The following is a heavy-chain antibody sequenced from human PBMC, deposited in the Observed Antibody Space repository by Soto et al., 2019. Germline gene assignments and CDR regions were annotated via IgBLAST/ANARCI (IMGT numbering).Heavy chain of an antibody. CDR2: IFYSGGT. J-gene: IGHJ4*02. D-gene: IGHD2-21*01. CDR3: ASQVVKASSPIYYLDY. Sequence: SETLSLTCTVSGDSINRTNYYGGWIRRPPGKGLEWIGSIFYSGGTYYNPSLKSRGTISVDTPKNQISLKLYSVTAADMAMYYCASQVVKASSPIYYLDYGGPGLLVSVFS. CDR1: GDSINRTNYY. V-gene: IGHV4-39*01.